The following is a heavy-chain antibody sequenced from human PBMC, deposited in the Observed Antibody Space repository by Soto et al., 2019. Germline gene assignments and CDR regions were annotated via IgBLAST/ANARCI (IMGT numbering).Heavy chain of an antibody. CDR3: ARDVRYDSRGPNYYYYGMDV. V-gene: IGHV4-59*01. CDR2: IYYSGST. D-gene: IGHD3-22*01. CDR1: GGSISSYD. Sequence: SETLSLTCTVSGGSISSYDGSWIRQPPGKGLEWIGYIYYSGSTNYNPSLKSRVTISVDTSKNQFSLKLSSVTAADTAVYYCARDVRYDSRGPNYYYYGMDVWGQGTTVTVSS. J-gene: IGHJ6*02.